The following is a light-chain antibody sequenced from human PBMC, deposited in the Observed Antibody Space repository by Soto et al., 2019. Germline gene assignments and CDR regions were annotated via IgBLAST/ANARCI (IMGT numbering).Light chain of an antibody. J-gene: IGKJ2*01. CDR2: TAS. CDR3: QQSFSNPYT. V-gene: IGKV1-39*01. Sequence: DIQMTQSPSSLSASVGDRVTITCRASQRISTYLNWYQHKPGKAPELLMHTASSLQSGVPSRFSGSGSGTDFTLIISSLHPEDFASYYCQQSFSNPYTFGQGTKLEIK. CDR1: QRISTY.